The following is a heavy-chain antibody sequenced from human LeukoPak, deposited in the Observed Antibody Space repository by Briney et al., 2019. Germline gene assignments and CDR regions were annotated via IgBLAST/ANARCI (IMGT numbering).Heavy chain of an antibody. CDR2: TYYRSTWYH. J-gene: IGHJ3*01. V-gene: IGHV6-1*01. CDR3: ASGWALNV. CDR1: GDSFSNNNAS. D-gene: IGHD5-24*01. Sequence: SQTLSLTCAISGDSFSNNNASWNWVRQSPSKGLEWLGRTYYRSTWYHDYALSVQSRVTINPDTSKNQFSLQLNSVTPEDTAVYYCASGWALNVWGQGTVVTVSS.